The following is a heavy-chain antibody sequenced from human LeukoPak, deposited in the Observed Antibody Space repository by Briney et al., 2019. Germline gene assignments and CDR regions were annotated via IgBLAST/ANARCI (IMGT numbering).Heavy chain of an antibody. CDR1: GLTFSGST. Sequence: PGGSLRLSCAASGLTFSGSTIHWVRQASGKGLEWIGRIRSKANSYATAYAASVKGRFTISRDDAKNTAYLQMDSLKTEDTAVYYCTSPQADSGATYFRHWGQGTLVTVSS. CDR3: TSPQADSGATYFRH. J-gene: IGHJ1*01. V-gene: IGHV3-73*01. CDR2: IRSKANSYAT. D-gene: IGHD6-19*01.